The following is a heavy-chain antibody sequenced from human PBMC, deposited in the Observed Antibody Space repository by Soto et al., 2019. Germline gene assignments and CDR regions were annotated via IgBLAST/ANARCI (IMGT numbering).Heavy chain of an antibody. Sequence: GASVKVSCKASGYTFSNYGISWVRQAPGQGLEWMGWISAYSGKTNYAQSLQVRVTMTTDTSTNTAYMELRSLTSDDTAVYYCAVVVVPAGHHYYYYYMDVWGKGTTVTVSS. CDR2: ISAYSGKT. CDR1: GYTFSNYG. D-gene: IGHD2-2*01. J-gene: IGHJ6*03. V-gene: IGHV1-18*01. CDR3: AVVVVPAGHHYYYYYMDV.